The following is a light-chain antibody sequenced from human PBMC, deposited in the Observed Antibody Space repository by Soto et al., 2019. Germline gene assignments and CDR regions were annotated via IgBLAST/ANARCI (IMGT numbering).Light chain of an antibody. CDR1: QSLNRRY. CDR2: EAS. V-gene: IGKV3D-20*02. Sequence: EIVLTQSPGTLSLSPGERATLSCRASQSLNRRYLAWYPPTPGQAPRLLLYEASRRATDIPGRFSGSGSGTDFTLTFSRLETEVFAVYDGQQRSNWPPITFRPGTRLEI. CDR3: QQRSNWPPIT. J-gene: IGKJ5*01.